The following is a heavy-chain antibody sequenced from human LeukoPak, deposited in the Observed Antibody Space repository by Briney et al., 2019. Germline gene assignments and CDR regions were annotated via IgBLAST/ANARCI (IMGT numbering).Heavy chain of an antibody. J-gene: IGHJ4*02. V-gene: IGHV3-21*01. D-gene: IGHD1-26*01. Sequence: GGSLRLSCAASGFTFSSYSMNWVRQAPGKGLEWVSSISSSSSYIYYADSVKGRFTISRDNAKNSLYLQMNSLRAEDTAVYYCATTIAQVGATITGYWGQGTLVTVSS. CDR1: GFTFSSYS. CDR3: ATTIAQVGATITGY. CDR2: ISSSSSYI.